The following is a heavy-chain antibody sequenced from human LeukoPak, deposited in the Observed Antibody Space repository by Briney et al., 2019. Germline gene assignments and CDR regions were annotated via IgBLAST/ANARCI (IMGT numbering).Heavy chain of an antibody. J-gene: IGHJ4*02. CDR1: GGSISSYY. CDR3: ARESDGYDFWSGFDY. CDR2: IYYSGST. D-gene: IGHD3-3*01. V-gene: IGHV4-59*01. Sequence: PSETLSLTCTVSGGSISSYYWSWIRQPPGKGLEWIGYIYYSGSTNYNPSLKSRVTISVDTSKNQFSLKLGSVTAADTAVYYCARESDGYDFWSGFDYWGQGTLVTVSS.